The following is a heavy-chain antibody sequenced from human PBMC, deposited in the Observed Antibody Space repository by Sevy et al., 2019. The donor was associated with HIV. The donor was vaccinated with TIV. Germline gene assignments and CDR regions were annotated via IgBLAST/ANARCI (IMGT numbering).Heavy chain of an antibody. V-gene: IGHV1-58*01. CDR1: GFTFTSSA. CDR2: IIVGSGNT. D-gene: IGHD1-1*01. J-gene: IGHJ6*02. CDR3: AAVSDDPAYYYGMDV. Sequence: ASVKVSCKASGFTFTSSAVQWVRQARGQRLEWIGWIIVGSGNTNYAQKFQERVTITRDMSTSTAYMELSSLRSEDTAVDYCAAVSDDPAYYYGMDVWGQGTTVTVSS.